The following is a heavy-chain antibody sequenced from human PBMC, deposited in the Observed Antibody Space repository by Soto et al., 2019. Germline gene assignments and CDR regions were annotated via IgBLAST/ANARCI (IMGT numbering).Heavy chain of an antibody. CDR2: IYSGGST. CDR1: GFTVSSNY. J-gene: IGHJ4*02. V-gene: IGHV3-53*01. Sequence: EVQLVESGGGLIQPGGSLRLSCAASGFTVSSNYMSWVRQAPGKGLEWVTVIYSGGSTYYADSVKSSFTISRDNSKNTLYLKMNGLGAEDTAVSYCARDPYDWGQGTLVTVSS. CDR3: ARDPYD. D-gene: IGHD4-17*01.